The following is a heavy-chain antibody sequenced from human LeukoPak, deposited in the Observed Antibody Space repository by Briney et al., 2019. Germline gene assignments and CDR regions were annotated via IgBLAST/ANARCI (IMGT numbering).Heavy chain of an antibody. J-gene: IGHJ6*03. CDR3: ARGKLGGYSYASRPTQYMDV. V-gene: IGHV4-34*01. CDR2: INHSGST. CDR1: GGSFSGYY. Sequence: KPSETLSLTCDVYGGSFSGYYWSWIRQPPGKGLEWIGEINHSGSTNYNPSLKSRVTISVDTSKNQFSLKLSSVTAADTAVYYCARGKLGGYSYASRPTQYMDVWGKGTTVTVSS. D-gene: IGHD5-18*01.